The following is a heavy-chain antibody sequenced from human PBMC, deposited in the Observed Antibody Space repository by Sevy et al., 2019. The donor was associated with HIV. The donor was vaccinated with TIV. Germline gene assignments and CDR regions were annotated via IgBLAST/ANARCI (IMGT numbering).Heavy chain of an antibody. CDR3: ARHYAYGDYADYFGMDV. CDR2: ISSSSTYI. CDR1: GFTFSSYS. J-gene: IGHJ6*02. Sequence: GGSLRLSCAASGFTFSSYSMNWVRQAPGKGLEWVASISSSSTYIYYADSVRGRFTISRDNAKNSLFLQMNSLRAEDTAVYYCARHYAYGDYADYFGMDVWGQGTTVTVSS. D-gene: IGHD4-17*01. V-gene: IGHV3-21*01.